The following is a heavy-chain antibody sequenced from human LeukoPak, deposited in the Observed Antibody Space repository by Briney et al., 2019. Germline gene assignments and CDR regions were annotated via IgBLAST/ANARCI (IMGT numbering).Heavy chain of an antibody. Sequence: SETLSLTCTVSGGSISGYYWSWFRQPPGKGLEWFGWIHNSGSTENNPSLKSRVTMSVDTSKNQISLRLYSVTAADTAVYYCVRDRGDDSSGYYQPGNAFDIWGQGTMVTVSS. CDR3: VRDRGDDSSGYYQPGNAFDI. D-gene: IGHD3-22*01. CDR1: GGSISGYY. J-gene: IGHJ3*02. CDR2: IHNSGST. V-gene: IGHV4-59*01.